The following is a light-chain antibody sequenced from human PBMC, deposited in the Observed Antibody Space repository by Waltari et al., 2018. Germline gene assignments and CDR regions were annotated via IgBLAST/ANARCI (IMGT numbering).Light chain of an antibody. Sequence: QSALTQPASVSGSPGQSITISCTGTSSDVGGYNYVSWYQQHPGKAPKLMIYEVSKRPSVFSNRFSGSKSGNTAALTLSGLQAEDEADYDCSSYTSSSTWVFGGGTKLTVL. CDR2: EVS. CDR1: SSDVGGYNY. J-gene: IGLJ3*02. CDR3: SSYTSSSTWV. V-gene: IGLV2-14*01.